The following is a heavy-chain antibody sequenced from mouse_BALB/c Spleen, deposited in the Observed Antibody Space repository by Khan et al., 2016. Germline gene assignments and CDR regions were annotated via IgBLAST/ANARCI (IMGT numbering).Heavy chain of an antibody. CDR2: IWRGGST. J-gene: IGHJ4*01. Sequence: QIQLVQSGPGLVQPSQSLSITCTVSGFSLTSYGVHWVRQSPGKGLEWLGVIWRGGSTDYNAAFMSRLSITKDNSKSQVFFKMNSLQADDTAIYYCAKNNGSIYAMDYWGQGTSVTVSS. CDR3: AKNNGSIYAMDY. V-gene: IGHV2-5*01. D-gene: IGHD1-1*02. CDR1: GFSLTSYG.